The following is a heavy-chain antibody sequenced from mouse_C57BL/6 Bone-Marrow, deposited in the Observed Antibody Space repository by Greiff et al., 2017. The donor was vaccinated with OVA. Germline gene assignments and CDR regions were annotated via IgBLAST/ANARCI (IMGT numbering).Heavy chain of an antibody. Sequence: VQLKQSGPELVKPGASVKISCKASGYSFTDYNMNWVKQSNGKSLEWIGVLNPNYGTTSYNQKFKGKATLTVDQSSSTAYMQLNSLTSEDSAVYYCVYYDYDEDYAMDYWGQGTSVTVSS. V-gene: IGHV1-39*01. CDR3: VYYDYDEDYAMDY. J-gene: IGHJ4*01. CDR2: LNPNYGTT. D-gene: IGHD2-4*01. CDR1: GYSFTDYN.